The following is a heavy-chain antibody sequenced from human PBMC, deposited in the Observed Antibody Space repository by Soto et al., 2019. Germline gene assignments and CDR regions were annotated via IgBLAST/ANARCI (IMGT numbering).Heavy chain of an antibody. CDR3: AAGLLWFGELLFRAPNDAFDI. J-gene: IGHJ3*02. V-gene: IGHV1-58*01. CDR2: IVVGSGNT. CDR1: GFTFTSSA. Sequence: ASVKVSCKASGFTFTSSAVQWVRQARGERLEWIGWIVVGSGNTNYAQKFQERVTITRDMSTSTAYMELSSLRSEDTAVYYCAAGLLWFGELLFRAPNDAFDIWGQGTMVT. D-gene: IGHD3-10*01.